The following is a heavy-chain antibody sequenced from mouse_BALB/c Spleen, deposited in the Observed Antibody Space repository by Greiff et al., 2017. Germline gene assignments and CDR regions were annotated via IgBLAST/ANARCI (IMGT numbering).Heavy chain of an antibody. J-gene: IGHJ2*01. Sequence: DVMLVESGGGLVKPGGSLKLSCAASGFTFSDYYMYWVRQTPEKRLEWVATISDGGSYTYYPDSVKGRFTISRDNAKNNLYLQMSSLKSEDTAMYYCAREGLGRRYFDYWGQGTTLTVSS. V-gene: IGHV5-4*02. CDR1: GFTFSDYY. CDR2: ISDGGSYT. CDR3: AREGLGRRYFDY.